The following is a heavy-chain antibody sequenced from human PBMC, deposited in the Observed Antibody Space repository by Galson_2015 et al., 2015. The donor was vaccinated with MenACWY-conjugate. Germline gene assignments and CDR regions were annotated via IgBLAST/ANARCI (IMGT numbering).Heavy chain of an antibody. J-gene: IGHJ5*02. CDR1: GFIFSSYC. Sequence: SLRLSCAASGFIFSSYCMNWVRQAPGKGLEWVSSIGSSRSYIYYADSVKGRFTISRDNAKNSLYLQMNSLRAEDTAVYYCARDQTTVTTLCWFDTWGRGTLVTVSS. CDR2: IGSSRSYI. D-gene: IGHD4-17*01. V-gene: IGHV3-21*01. CDR3: ARDQTTVTTLCWFDT.